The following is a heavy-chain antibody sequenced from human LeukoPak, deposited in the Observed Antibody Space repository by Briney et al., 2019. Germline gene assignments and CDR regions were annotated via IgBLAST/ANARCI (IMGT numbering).Heavy chain of an antibody. J-gene: IGHJ1*01. Sequence: GGSLRPSCAASGFTFSSYAMSWVRQAPGKGLEWVSAISGSGVSTYYADSVKGRFTISRDNSKNTVFLHMNSLRAEDTAVYYCAKEAYSNYVYFHRWGQGTLVTVSS. D-gene: IGHD4-11*01. V-gene: IGHV3-23*01. CDR3: AKEAYSNYVYFHR. CDR2: ISGSGVST. CDR1: GFTFSSYA.